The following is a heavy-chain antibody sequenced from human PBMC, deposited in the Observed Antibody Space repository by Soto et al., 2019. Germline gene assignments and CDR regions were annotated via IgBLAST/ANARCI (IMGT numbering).Heavy chain of an antibody. CDR2: IYYSGST. CDR3: ARDREDYGDYDY. Sequence: PSETLSLTCAVYGGSFSGYYWSWIRQPPGKGLEWIGEIYYSGSTNYNPSLKSRVTISVDTSKNQFSLKLSSVTAADTAVYYCARDREDYGDYDYWGQGTLVTVSS. D-gene: IGHD4-17*01. J-gene: IGHJ4*02. CDR1: GGSFSGYY. V-gene: IGHV4-34*01.